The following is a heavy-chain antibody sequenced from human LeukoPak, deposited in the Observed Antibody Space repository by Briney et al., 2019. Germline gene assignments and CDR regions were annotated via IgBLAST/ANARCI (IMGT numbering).Heavy chain of an antibody. D-gene: IGHD1-26*01. CDR2: IHSSGYT. V-gene: IGHV4-4*09. Sequence: SETLSLTRTVSGGSISSYYWSWIRQPPGQGLEWIAYIHSSGYTNYNPSLKSRVTISVDTSKNQFSLKVSSVTAADTAVYYCAKRQGPNSGSYDYFDPWGQGTLVTVSS. CDR1: GGSISSYY. J-gene: IGHJ5*02. CDR3: AKRQGPNSGSYDYFDP.